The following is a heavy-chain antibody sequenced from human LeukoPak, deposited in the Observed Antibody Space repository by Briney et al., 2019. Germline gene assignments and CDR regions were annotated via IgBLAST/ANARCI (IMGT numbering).Heavy chain of an antibody. CDR2: IYYSGST. D-gene: IGHD4-17*01. V-gene: IGHV4-59*01. CDR3: ARAGTTVTHYYYMDV. CDR1: GGSISSYY. Sequence: SETLSLTCTVSGGSISSYYWSWIRQPPGKGLEWIGYIYYSGSTNYNPSLKSRVTISVDTSKSQFSLKLSSVTAADTAVYYCARAGTTVTHYYYMDVWGKGTTVTVSS. J-gene: IGHJ6*03.